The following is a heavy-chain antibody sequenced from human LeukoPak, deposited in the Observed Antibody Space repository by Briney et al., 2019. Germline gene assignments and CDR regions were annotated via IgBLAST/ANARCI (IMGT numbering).Heavy chain of an antibody. CDR2: ISYDGSNK. CDR1: GFTFSSYA. CDR3: ARARQWVAPLDY. Sequence: GGSLRLSCAASGFTFSSYAMHWVRQAPGKGLEWVAVISYDGSNKYYADSVKGRFTISRDNSKNTLYLQMNSLRAEDTAVYYCARARQWVAPLDYWGQGTLVTVSS. D-gene: IGHD6-19*01. J-gene: IGHJ4*02. V-gene: IGHV3-30-3*01.